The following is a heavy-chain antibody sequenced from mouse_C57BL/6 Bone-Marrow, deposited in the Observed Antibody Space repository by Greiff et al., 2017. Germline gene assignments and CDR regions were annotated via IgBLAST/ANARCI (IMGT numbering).Heavy chain of an antibody. Sequence: QVQLQQPGAELVKPGASVTLSCKASGYTFTSYWMHWVKQRPGQGLEWIGMIHPNSGSTNYNAKFKSKATLTVDKSSSTAYMQLSSLTSEDSAVCYCALQRRPFAYWGQGTLVTVSA. J-gene: IGHJ3*01. CDR1: GYTFTSYW. D-gene: IGHD2-12*01. V-gene: IGHV1-64*01. CDR2: IHPNSGST. CDR3: ALQRRPFAY.